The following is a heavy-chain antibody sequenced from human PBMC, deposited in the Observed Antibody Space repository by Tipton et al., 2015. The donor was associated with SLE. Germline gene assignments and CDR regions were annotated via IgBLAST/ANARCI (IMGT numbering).Heavy chain of an antibody. CDR3: AREDDILTWTSLSGMDV. V-gene: IGHV4-34*01. Sequence: TLSLTCAVYGGSFSGYYWSWIRQPPGKGLEWIGEINHSGSTNYNPSLKSRVTISVDTSKNQFSLKLSSVTAADTAVYYCAREDDILTWTSLSGMDVWGQGTTVTVSS. CDR2: INHSGST. CDR1: GGSFSGYY. D-gene: IGHD3-9*01. J-gene: IGHJ6*02.